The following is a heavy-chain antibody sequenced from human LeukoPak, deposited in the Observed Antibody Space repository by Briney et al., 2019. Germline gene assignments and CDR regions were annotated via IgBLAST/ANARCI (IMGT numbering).Heavy chain of an antibody. D-gene: IGHD5-24*01. V-gene: IGHV3-7*04. CDR2: IKQDGSKK. Sequence: GGSLRLSCVASGFPFSSYWMTWVREAPGKGLEWVANIKQDGSKKSYVDSGKGRFTISRDNAKNSLYLQMNSLRAEDTAIYYCTRVGYIDEGIDYWGQGTLVTVSS. CDR3: TRVGYIDEGIDY. J-gene: IGHJ4*02. CDR1: GFPFSSYW.